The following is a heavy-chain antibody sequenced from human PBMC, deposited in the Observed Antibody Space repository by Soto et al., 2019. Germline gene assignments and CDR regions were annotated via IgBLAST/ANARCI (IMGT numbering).Heavy chain of an antibody. CDR2: IYHSGNI. V-gene: IGHV4-30-2*01. Sequence: SETLSLSCAVSGGSISSGGYSWSWIRQPPGKGLEWIGYIYHSGNIYYNPSLKSRVTISVDRSKNQFSLKLSSVTAADTAVYYCARIPSPWGQGTLVTVSS. CDR1: GGSISSGGYS. CDR3: ARIPSP. D-gene: IGHD2-21*01. J-gene: IGHJ5*02.